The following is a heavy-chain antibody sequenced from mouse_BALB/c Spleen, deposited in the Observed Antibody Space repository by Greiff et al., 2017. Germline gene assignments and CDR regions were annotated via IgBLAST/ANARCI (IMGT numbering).Heavy chain of an antibody. CDR3: TRNGSYYYGSSYDWYFDV. J-gene: IGHJ1*01. Sequence: EVKLVESGGGLVQPGGSMKLSCVASGFTFSNYWMNWVRQSPEKGLEWVAEIRLKSNNYATHYAESVKGRFTISRDDSKSSVYLQMNNLRAEDTGIYYCTRNGSYYYGSSYDWYFDVWGAGTTVTVSS. D-gene: IGHD1-1*01. V-gene: IGHV6-6*02. CDR1: GFTFSNYW. CDR2: IRLKSNNYAT.